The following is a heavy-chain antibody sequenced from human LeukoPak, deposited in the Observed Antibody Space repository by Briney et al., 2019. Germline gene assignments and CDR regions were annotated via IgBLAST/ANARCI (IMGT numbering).Heavy chain of an antibody. CDR1: GGSISSYY. D-gene: IGHD6-19*01. CDR2: IYYTGST. J-gene: IGHJ4*02. Sequence: SETLSLTCTVSGGSISSYYWTWIRQPPGKGLEWIGYIYYTGSTNYNPSLKSRVTISVDTSKNQFSLNLSSVTAADTAVYYCASLKVADQSFDYWGQGTLVTVSS. CDR3: ASLKVADQSFDY. V-gene: IGHV4-59*12.